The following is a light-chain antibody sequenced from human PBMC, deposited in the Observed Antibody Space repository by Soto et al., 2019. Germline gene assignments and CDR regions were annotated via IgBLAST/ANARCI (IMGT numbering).Light chain of an antibody. Sequence: IQLTQSPSTLSASVGDRVTITCRASQSISRWVAWYQQKPGKAPKLLIYDASSLESGVPARFSSSGSGTNFTLTFRSLQPDDLATYYSKQYDSYGTLGQGTKVDIK. CDR1: QSISRW. CDR2: DAS. CDR3: KQYDSYGT. V-gene: IGKV1-5*01. J-gene: IGKJ1*01.